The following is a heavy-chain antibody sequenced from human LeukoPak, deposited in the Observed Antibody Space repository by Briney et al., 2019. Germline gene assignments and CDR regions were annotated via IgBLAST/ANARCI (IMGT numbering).Heavy chain of an antibody. V-gene: IGHV1-69*04. CDR3: ARRYSSGNYGMDV. CDR2: IILILGIA. J-gene: IGHJ6*02. D-gene: IGHD6-19*01. Sequence: SVKVSCKASGGTFSSYAISWVRQAPGQGLEWMGRIILILGIANYAQKFQGRVTITADKSTSTAYMELSSLRSEDTAVYYCARRYSSGNYGMDVWGQGTTVTVSS. CDR1: GGTFSSYA.